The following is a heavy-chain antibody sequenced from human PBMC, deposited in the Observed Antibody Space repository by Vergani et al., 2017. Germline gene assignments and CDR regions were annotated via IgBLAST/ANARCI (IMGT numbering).Heavy chain of an antibody. J-gene: IGHJ4*02. Sequence: QVQLEESGPGLVKPSETLSLTCTVSGGSFNTYYWSWIRQSPGKGLEWIGYIYSTGSTNYNPSLNSRVTMSVDTSKNQFSLKLRSVTAADTAVYYCARVSLVAAAGTYYFDSWGQGTLVTVSS. V-gene: IGHV4-59*13. CDR1: GGSFNTYY. CDR2: IYSTGST. CDR3: ARVSLVAAAGTYYFDS. D-gene: IGHD6-13*01.